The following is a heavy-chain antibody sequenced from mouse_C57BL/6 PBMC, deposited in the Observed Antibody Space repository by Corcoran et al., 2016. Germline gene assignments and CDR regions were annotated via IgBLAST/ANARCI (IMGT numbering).Heavy chain of an antibody. Sequence: EVQLQQSGPELVKPGASVKISCKASGYTFTDYYMNWVKQSHGKSLEWIGDINPNNGGTSYNQKFKGKATLTVDKSSSTAYMELRSLTSEDSAVYYCARAPLYYGSSWYFDVWGTGTTVTVSS. CDR3: ARAPLYYGSSWYFDV. CDR1: GYTFTDYY. D-gene: IGHD1-1*01. CDR2: INPNNGGT. J-gene: IGHJ1*03. V-gene: IGHV1-26*01.